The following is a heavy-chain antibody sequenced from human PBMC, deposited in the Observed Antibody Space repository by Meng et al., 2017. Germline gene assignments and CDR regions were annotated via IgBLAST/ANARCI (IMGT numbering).Heavy chain of an antibody. D-gene: IGHD6-19*01. Sequence: SLKFSCAASGFTFSSYIMNWVRQAPGKGLEWVSSISSSSSYIYYADSVKGRFTISRDNAKNSLYMQMNSLRAEDTAVYYCARDGSTGYSSGWYDYWGQGTLVTVSS. J-gene: IGHJ4*02. CDR2: ISSSSSYI. V-gene: IGHV3-21*01. CDR3: ARDGSTGYSSGWYDY. CDR1: GFTFSSYI.